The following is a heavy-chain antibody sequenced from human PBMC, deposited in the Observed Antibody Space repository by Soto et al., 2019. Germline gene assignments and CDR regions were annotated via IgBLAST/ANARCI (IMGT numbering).Heavy chain of an antibody. CDR2: IRSKTDGETA. D-gene: IGHD5-18*01. J-gene: IGHJ4*02. CDR1: GFTFTDAW. V-gene: IGHV3-15*01. Sequence: GSLRISCAASGFTFTDAWTGWLRHAPGKRLEWVGRIRSKTDGETADYATPLKGRFTISRDDSKNTLYLQMESLKTEDTAVYYCSTSGRSYSYRTNRFDFWVQGSLETVSS. CDR3: STSGRSYSYRTNRFDF.